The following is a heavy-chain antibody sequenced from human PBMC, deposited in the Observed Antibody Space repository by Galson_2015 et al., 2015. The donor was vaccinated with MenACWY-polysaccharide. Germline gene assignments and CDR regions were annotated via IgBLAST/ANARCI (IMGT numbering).Heavy chain of an antibody. CDR1: GASLSTRRYY. Sequence: ETLSLTCTVSGASLSTRRYYWDWVRQSPDKGLEWIGCIFYSGTTYYNPSLKSRVTISVDTSRSQFSLRLTSVTAADTAVYYCARHERREVRTSSAFDMWGPGTMVTVSS. J-gene: IGHJ3*02. V-gene: IGHV4-39*01. CDR3: ARHERREVRTSSAFDM. CDR2: IFYSGTT. D-gene: IGHD1-26*01.